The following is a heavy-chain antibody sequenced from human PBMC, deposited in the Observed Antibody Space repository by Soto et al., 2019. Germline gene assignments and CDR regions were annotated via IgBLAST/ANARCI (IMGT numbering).Heavy chain of an antibody. D-gene: IGHD3-10*01. CDR3: AIGIIMVQGVIIEFDQY. J-gene: IGHJ1*01. CDR1: GGSISSGDYY. CDR2: IYYSGST. V-gene: IGHV4-30-4*01. Sequence: SETLSLTCTVSGGSISSGDYYWSWIRQPPGKGLEWIGYIYYSGSTYYNPSLKSRVTISVDTSKNQFSLKLRSVTAADTAVYYCAIGIIMVQGVIIEFDQYWRRGTLVTVSS.